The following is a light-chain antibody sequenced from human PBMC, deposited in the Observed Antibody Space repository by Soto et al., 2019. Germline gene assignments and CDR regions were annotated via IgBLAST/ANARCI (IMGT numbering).Light chain of an antibody. CDR1: QSVSSSY. CDR3: QQYGSSPWT. J-gene: IGKJ1*01. CDR2: GAS. Sequence: EIVLTQSPGTLSLSPGERATLSCRASQSVSSSYLAWYQQKPGQAPRLLIYGASSRATGIPHRFSGSGSGTDFTLTISRLETEDFAVYYCQQYGSSPWTFGQGTKVEIK. V-gene: IGKV3-20*01.